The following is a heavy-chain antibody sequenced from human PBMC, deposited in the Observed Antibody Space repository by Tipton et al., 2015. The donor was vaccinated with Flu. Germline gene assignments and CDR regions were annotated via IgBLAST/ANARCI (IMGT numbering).Heavy chain of an antibody. V-gene: IGHV4-34*01. CDR1: GGSFSGYY. J-gene: IGHJ4*02. Sequence: LRLSCAVYGGSFSGYYWSRIRQPPGKGLEWIGEINHSGSTNYNPSLKSRVTISVDTSKNQFSLKLSSVTAADTAVYYCAMEGPYGDFDYWGQGTLVTVSS. CDR2: INHSGST. D-gene: IGHD4-17*01. CDR3: AMEGPYGDFDY.